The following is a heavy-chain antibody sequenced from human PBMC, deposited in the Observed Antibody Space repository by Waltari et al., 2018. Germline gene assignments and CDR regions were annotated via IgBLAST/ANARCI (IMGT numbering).Heavy chain of an antibody. CDR3: ARHTYYYDSSGLAI. Sequence: QVQLVQSGAEVKKLGASVKVSCKASGYTCTGYYMHWVRQAPGQGLEWMGRINPNSGGTNYAQKFQGRVTMTRDTSISTAYMELSRLRSDDTAVYYCARHTYYYDSSGLAIWGQGTMVTVSS. J-gene: IGHJ3*02. V-gene: IGHV1-2*06. CDR1: GYTCTGYY. D-gene: IGHD3-22*01. CDR2: INPNSGGT.